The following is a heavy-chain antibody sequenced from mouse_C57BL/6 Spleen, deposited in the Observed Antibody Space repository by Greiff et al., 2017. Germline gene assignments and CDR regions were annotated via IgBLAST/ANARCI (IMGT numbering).Heavy chain of an antibody. V-gene: IGHV1-9*01. CDR3: ARFPITTVVATRYFDV. J-gene: IGHJ1*03. D-gene: IGHD1-1*01. CDR1: GYTFTGYW. CDR2: LLPGSGST. Sequence: QVQLQQSGAELMKPGASVKLSCKATGYTFTGYWIEWVKQRPGHGLEWIGELLPGSGSTNYNEKFKGKATFTADTSSNPAYMQLSSLTTEDSAIYYCARFPITTVVATRYFDVWGTGTTVTVSS.